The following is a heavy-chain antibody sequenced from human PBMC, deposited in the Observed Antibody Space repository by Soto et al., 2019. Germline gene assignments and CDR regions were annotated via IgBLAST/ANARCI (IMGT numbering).Heavy chain of an antibody. CDR2: ISGDGGTT. V-gene: IGHV3-23*01. CDR3: AKDQYGSSSWPLDFDF. J-gene: IGHJ4*02. D-gene: IGHD6-13*01. Sequence: EVQLLESGGGLVQPGGSLRLSCAASGFTFRNYAMSWVRQAPGKGLEWVSAISGDGGTTYYADSVKGRFTISRDNSKNALYLQLNSLRAEDTASYYCAKDQYGSSSWPLDFDFWGQGTLVTVSP. CDR1: GFTFRNYA.